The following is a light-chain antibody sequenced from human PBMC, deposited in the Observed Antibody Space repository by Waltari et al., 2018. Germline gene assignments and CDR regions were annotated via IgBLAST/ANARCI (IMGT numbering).Light chain of an antibody. CDR3: QQRNNWPLT. V-gene: IGKV3-11*01. CDR1: KRSSVY. J-gene: IGKJ4*01. CDR2: DAS. Sequence: IGLTQSPATLSLSPGERATLPCRPNKRSSVYLAWYQQKPGQAPRLLICDASKRATGIPARFSASGSGTDFTLTISSLEPEDSAVYYCQQRNNWPLTFGGGTKVEIK.